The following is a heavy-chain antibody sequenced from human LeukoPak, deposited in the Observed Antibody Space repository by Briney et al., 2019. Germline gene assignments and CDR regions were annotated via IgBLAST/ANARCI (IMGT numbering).Heavy chain of an antibody. CDR3: ARDCYDFWSGYYVGTKSDWFDP. CDR2: INPNSGGT. D-gene: IGHD3-3*01. Sequence: ASVKVSCKASGYTFTGYYMHWVRQAPGQGLEWMGWINPNSGGTNYAQKFQGRVTMTSDTSISTAYMELSRLRSDDTAVYYCARDCYDFWSGYYVGTKSDWFDPWGQGTLVTVSS. V-gene: IGHV1-2*02. J-gene: IGHJ5*02. CDR1: GYTFTGYY.